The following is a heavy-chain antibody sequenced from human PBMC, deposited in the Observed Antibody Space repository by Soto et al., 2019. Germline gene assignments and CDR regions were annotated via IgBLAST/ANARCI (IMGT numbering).Heavy chain of an antibody. CDR2: ISGSGGST. D-gene: IGHD3-22*01. J-gene: IGHJ3*02. CDR3: AKDEVTARITMIVVVIPDAFDI. CDR1: GFTFSSYA. V-gene: IGHV3-23*01. Sequence: GGSLRLSCAASGFTFSSYAMSWVRQAPGKGLEWVLAISGSGGSTYYADSVKGRFTISRDNSKNTLYLQMNSLRAEDTAVYYCAKDEVTARITMIVVVIPDAFDIWGQGTMVTVSS.